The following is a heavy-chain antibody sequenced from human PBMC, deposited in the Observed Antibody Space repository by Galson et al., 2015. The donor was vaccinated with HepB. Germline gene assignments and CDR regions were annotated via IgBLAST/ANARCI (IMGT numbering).Heavy chain of an antibody. CDR3: ARGAEGYCSSTSCYSNAFDI. CDR2: INPNSGGT. CDR1: GYTFTGYY. V-gene: IGHV1-2*02. J-gene: IGHJ3*02. D-gene: IGHD2-2*01. Sequence: SCKASGYTFTGYYMHWVRQAPGQGLEWMGWINPNSGGTNYAQKFQGRVTMTRDTSISTAYMELSRLRSDDTAVYYCARGAEGYCSSTSCYSNAFDIWGQGTMVTVSS.